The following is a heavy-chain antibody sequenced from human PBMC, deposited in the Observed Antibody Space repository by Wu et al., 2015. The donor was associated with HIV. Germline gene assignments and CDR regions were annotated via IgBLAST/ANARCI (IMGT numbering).Heavy chain of an antibody. J-gene: IGHJ3*02. Sequence: QVQLVQSGAEVKKPRSSVKVSCKASGGTFNNFAISWVRQAPGQGLGWMGGIIPIFRSANYAQKFQGRVTITADESTSTTYMELSDLKSEDTALYYCARKRDVVVLPAAQGAFDIWGQGTMVTVSS. V-gene: IGHV1-69*12. CDR2: IIPIFRSA. CDR1: GGTFNNFA. CDR3: ARKRDVVVLPAAQGAFDI. D-gene: IGHD2-2*01.